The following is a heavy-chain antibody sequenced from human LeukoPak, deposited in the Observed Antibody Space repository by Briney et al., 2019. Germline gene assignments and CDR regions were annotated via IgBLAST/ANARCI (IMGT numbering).Heavy chain of an antibody. CDR2: IIPILGIA. J-gene: IGHJ4*02. CDR3: ARSRALAAAGHFDY. CDR1: GGTFSSYA. V-gene: IGHV1-69*04. D-gene: IGHD6-13*01. Sequence: ASVKVSCKASGGTFSSYAISWVRQAPGQGLEWMGRIIPILGIANYAQKFQGRVTITADESTSTAYMELSSLRSEDTAVYYCARSRALAAAGHFDYWGQGTLVTVSS.